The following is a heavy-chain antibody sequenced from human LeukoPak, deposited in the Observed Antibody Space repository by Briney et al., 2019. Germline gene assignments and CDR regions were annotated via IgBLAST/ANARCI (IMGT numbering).Heavy chain of an antibody. CDR2: IIPIFGTA. CDR1: GGTFSSYA. V-gene: IGHV1-69*13. Sequence: SVKVSCTASGGTFSSYAISWVRQAPGQGLEWMGGIIPIFGTANYAQKFQGRVTITADESTSTAYMELSSLRSEDTAVYYCARDPSSAVDTAMVTNDYRGQGTLVTVSS. CDR3: ARDPSSAVDTAMVTNDY. D-gene: IGHD5-18*01. J-gene: IGHJ4*02.